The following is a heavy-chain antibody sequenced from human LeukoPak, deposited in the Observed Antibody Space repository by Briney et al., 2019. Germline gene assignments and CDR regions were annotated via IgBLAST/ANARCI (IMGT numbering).Heavy chain of an antibody. CDR3: ARAHLIAAAGYNWFDP. Sequence: ASVKVSCKASGYTFTAFYMHWVRQAPGQGLGWMGWINPNSGATNYAQKFQGRVTMTRDTSISTAYMELSRLRSDDTAVYYCARAHLIAAAGYNWFDPWGQGTLVTVSS. D-gene: IGHD6-13*01. J-gene: IGHJ5*02. V-gene: IGHV1-2*02. CDR2: INPNSGAT. CDR1: GYTFTAFY.